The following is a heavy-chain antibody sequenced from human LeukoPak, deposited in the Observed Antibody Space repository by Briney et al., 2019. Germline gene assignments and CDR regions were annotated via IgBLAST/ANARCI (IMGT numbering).Heavy chain of an antibody. CDR2: ISSSSSYI. V-gene: IGHV3-21*05. CDR1: GFTFSSYI. J-gene: IGHJ3*02. CDR3: ARDWSDYYGSGSLEAFDI. D-gene: IGHD3-10*01. Sequence: GGSLRLSCATSGFTFSSYIMNWVRQAPGKGLDWVSYISSSSSYIYYADSVKGRFTISRDNAKNSLYLQMNSLRAEDTAVYYCARDWSDYYGSGSLEAFDIWGQGTMVTVSS.